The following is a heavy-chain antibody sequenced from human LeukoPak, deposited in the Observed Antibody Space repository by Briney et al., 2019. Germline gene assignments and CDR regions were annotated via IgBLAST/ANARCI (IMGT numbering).Heavy chain of an antibody. CDR2: ISSSSSYI. J-gene: IGHJ3*02. V-gene: IGHV3-21*01. D-gene: IGHD6-19*01. CDR1: GFTFSSYS. Sequence: PGGSVRLSCVASGFTFSSYSMNWVRQAPGKGLEWVSSISSSSSYIYYADSVKGRFTISRDNAKNSLYLQMNSLRAEDTAVYYCARVVAVAGRAFDIWGQGTMVTVSS. CDR3: ARVVAVAGRAFDI.